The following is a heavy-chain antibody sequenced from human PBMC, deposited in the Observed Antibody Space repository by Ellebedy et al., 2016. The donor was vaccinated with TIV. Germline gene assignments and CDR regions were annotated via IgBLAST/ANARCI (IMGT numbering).Heavy chain of an antibody. CDR2: INHSGST. CDR3: ARRGSGSYYNTYFDY. CDR1: GGSFSGYY. J-gene: IGHJ4*02. D-gene: IGHD3-10*01. Sequence: SETLSLXCAVYGGSFSGYYWSWIRQPPGKGLEWIGEINHSGSTYYNPSLKSRVTISVDTSKNQFSLKLSSVTAADTAVYYCARRGSGSYYNTYFDYWGQGTLVTVSS. V-gene: IGHV4-34*01.